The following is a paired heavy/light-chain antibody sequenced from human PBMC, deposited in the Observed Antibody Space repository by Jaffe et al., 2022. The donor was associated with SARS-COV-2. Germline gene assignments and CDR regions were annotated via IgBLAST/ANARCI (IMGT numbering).Heavy chain of an antibody. J-gene: IGHJ5*02. CDR3: ARGGTRGAWFDT. Sequence: QVQLQESGPGLVKPSETLSLTCSVSGYYINNRYCWAWIRLPPGKEPEWIGSIYYSGKVYYNPSLKSRLTISLDTSKNQFSLKVTSVTAADTAMYFCARGGTRGAWFDTWGQGTLVTVSS. CDR2: IYYSGKV. V-gene: IGHV4-38-2*02. D-gene: IGHD1-7*01. CDR1: GYYINNRYC.
Light chain of an antibody. CDR3: SSYAGNDYMI. CDR2: EVN. J-gene: IGLJ2*01. V-gene: IGLV2-8*01. Sequence: QSALTQPPSASGSPGQSVTISCTGTNSDIGFYNYVSWFQHHPGKAPKLLIYEVNMRPSGVPDRFFGSKSGNTASLTVSGLQAEDEADYYCSSYAGNDYMIFGGGTKLTVL. CDR1: NSDIGFYNY.